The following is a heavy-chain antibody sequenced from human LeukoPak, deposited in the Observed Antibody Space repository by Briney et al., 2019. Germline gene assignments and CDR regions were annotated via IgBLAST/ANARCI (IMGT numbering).Heavy chain of an antibody. V-gene: IGHV3-23*01. CDR3: AKGRGWEASYYYYYMDV. CDR1: GFTFSNYA. Sequence: GGSLRLSCAASGFTFSNYAMTWVRQAPGKGLEWVSTISGSGGTYYADSVKGRFTISRDNSKNTLYLQMNSLRAEDTAVYYCAKGRGWEASYYYYYMDVWGKGTTVTISS. J-gene: IGHJ6*03. CDR2: ISGSGGT. D-gene: IGHD1-26*01.